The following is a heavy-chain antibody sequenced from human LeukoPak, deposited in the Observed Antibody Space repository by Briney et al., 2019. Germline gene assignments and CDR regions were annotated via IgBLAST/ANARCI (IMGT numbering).Heavy chain of an antibody. CDR3: ARDPDRATPDY. J-gene: IGHJ4*02. CDR2: IYYSGST. CDR1: EFTFSSYW. D-gene: IGHD1-14*01. Sequence: GSLRLSCAASEFTFSSYWMSWVRQAPGKGLEWIGYIYYSGSTNYNPSLKSRVTISVDTSKNQFSLKLSSVTAADTAVYYCARDPDRATPDYWGQGTLVTVSS. V-gene: IGHV4-59*01.